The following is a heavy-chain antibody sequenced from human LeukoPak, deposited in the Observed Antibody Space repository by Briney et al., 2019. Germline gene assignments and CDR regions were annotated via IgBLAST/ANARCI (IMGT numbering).Heavy chain of an antibody. CDR3: VKSNAIAQYYYDSSGDDGVSWFDP. CDR1: GFTFSSYG. D-gene: IGHD3-22*01. V-gene: IGHV3-30*18. Sequence: PGGSLRLSCAASGFTFSSYGMHWVRQAPGKGLEWVAVISYDGSNKHYADSVKGRFTISRDNSKNTLYLQMNSLRAEDTAVYYCVKSNAIAQYYYDSSGDDGVSWFDPWGQGTLVTVSS. J-gene: IGHJ5*02. CDR2: ISYDGSNK.